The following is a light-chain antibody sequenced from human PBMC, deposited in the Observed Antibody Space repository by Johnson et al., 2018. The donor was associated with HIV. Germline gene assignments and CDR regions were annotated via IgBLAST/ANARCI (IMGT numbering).Light chain of an antibody. CDR1: SSNLGNNY. J-gene: IGLJ1*01. V-gene: IGLV1-51*01. CDR2: DNN. CDR3: GTWDSSLSALYV. Sequence: QSLLTQPPSVSAAPGQKVTISCYGSSSNLGNNYVSWYQQLPGTAPKLLIYDNNKRPSGIPDRFSGSKSGTSATLGITGLQTGDEADYYCGTWDSSLSALYVFGTGTNVTVL.